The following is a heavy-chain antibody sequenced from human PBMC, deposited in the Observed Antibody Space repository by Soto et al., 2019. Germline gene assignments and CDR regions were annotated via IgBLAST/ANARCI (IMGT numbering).Heavy chain of an antibody. CDR2: INPNSGGT. D-gene: IGHD3-22*01. V-gene: IGHV1-2*04. CDR1: GYTFTGYY. J-gene: IGHJ4*02. CDR3: ARDCNYYDSSGYYWSFDY. Sequence: ASVKVSCKASGYTFTGYYMHWVRQAPGQGLEWMGWINPNSGGTNYAQKFQGWVTMTRDTSISTAYMELSRLRSDDTAVYYCARDCNYYDSSGYYWSFDYWGQGTLVTVAS.